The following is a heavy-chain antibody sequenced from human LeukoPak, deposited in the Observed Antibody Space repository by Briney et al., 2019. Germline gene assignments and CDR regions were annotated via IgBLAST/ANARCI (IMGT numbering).Heavy chain of an antibody. CDR1: GFTFSTYG. V-gene: IGHV3-30*02. CDR2: LRYDGSNK. CDR3: AKSAVRGVPVLGN. D-gene: IGHD3-3*01. J-gene: IGHJ4*02. Sequence: TGGSLRLSCVASGFTFSTYGMHWVRQAPGKGLEWVAFLRYDGSNKSYADSVKGRFTISRDNSKNTLYLQINSLRAEDTAVYYCAKSAVRGVPVLGNWGQGTLVTVSS.